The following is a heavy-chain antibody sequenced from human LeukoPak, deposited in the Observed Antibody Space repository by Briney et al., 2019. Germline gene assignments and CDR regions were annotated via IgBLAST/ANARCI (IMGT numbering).Heavy chain of an antibody. CDR3: ARHPSFYSGWPLDY. CDR1: GFSFTSNW. D-gene: IGHD6-19*01. Sequence: GESLKISCKGSGFSFTSNWIAWVRQMPGKGLEWMGIIYPGDSDTRYSPSFQGQVTISADKSTTTAYLQWSSLKASDTAMYYCARHPSFYSGWPLDYWGQGTLVTVSS. J-gene: IGHJ4*02. CDR2: IYPGDSDT. V-gene: IGHV5-51*01.